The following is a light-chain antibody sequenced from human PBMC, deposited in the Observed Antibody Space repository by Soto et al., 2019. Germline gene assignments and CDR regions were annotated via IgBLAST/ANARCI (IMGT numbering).Light chain of an antibody. CDR1: QSISRG. J-gene: IGKJ1*01. V-gene: IGKV1-5*01. Sequence: LSSSVGDRVTITCRASQSISRGLAWYQQKPGKAPNLLIYDASTLESGVPSRFSGSGSGTEFTLTISCLHPDDFATYYCQHYSSVWAFGQGTKVDIK. CDR2: DAS. CDR3: QHYSSVWA.